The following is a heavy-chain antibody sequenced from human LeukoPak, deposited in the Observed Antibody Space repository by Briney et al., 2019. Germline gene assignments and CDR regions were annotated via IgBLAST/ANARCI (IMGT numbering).Heavy chain of an antibody. J-gene: IGHJ4*02. CDR2: MSGRGVST. D-gene: IGHD2-15*01. Sequence: GGSLRLSCAASGFTFTNYAMSWVRQAPGKGLEWVSGMSGRGVSTYYADSVKGRFTISSDNSRNTLYLQMNSLRAEDTAIYYCAKDCNGGNCYIDYWGQGTLVTVAS. V-gene: IGHV3-23*01. CDR1: GFTFTNYA. CDR3: AKDCNGGNCYIDY.